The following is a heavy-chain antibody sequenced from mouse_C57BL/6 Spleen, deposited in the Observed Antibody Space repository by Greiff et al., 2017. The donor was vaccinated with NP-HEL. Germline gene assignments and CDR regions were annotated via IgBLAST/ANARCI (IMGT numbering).Heavy chain of an antibody. CDR1: GYTFTSYT. V-gene: IGHV1-4*01. J-gene: IGHJ3*01. D-gene: IGHD2-12*01. Sequence: QVQLQQPGAELARPGASVKMSCKASGYTFTSYTMHWVKQRPGQGLEWIGYINPSSGYTKYNQKFKDKATLTADKSSSTAYMQLSSLTSEDSAVYYCAREGPYEPGFGYWGQGTLVTVSA. CDR2: INPSSGYT. CDR3: AREGPYEPGFGY.